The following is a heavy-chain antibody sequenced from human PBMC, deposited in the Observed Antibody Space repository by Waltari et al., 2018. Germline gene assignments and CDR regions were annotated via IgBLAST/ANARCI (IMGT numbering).Heavy chain of an antibody. CDR3: ARRGGITGTVDY. V-gene: IGHV4-39*07. CDR2: IYYSGST. D-gene: IGHD1-20*01. Sequence: QLQLQESGPGLVKPSETLSLPCTVSGGSISSSSYYWGWIRQPPGKGLEWIGSIYYSGSTYYNPSLKSRVTISVDTSKNQFSLKLSSVTAADTAVYYCARRGGITGTVDYWGQGTLVTVSS. CDR1: GGSISSSSYY. J-gene: IGHJ4*02.